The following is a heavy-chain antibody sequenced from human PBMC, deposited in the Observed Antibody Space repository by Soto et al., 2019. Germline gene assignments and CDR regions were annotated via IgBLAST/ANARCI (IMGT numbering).Heavy chain of an antibody. CDR1: GGSISSYY. D-gene: IGHD3-9*01. CDR2: IYYSGST. J-gene: IGHJ4*02. CDR3: ARVIGYDILTGYFGFDY. Sequence: SETLSLTCTVSGGSISSYYWSWIRQPPGKGLEWIGYIYYSGSTNYNPSLKSRVTISVDTSKNQFSLKLSSVTAADTAVYYCARVIGYDILTGYFGFDYRAQRTLVTVSS. V-gene: IGHV4-59*01.